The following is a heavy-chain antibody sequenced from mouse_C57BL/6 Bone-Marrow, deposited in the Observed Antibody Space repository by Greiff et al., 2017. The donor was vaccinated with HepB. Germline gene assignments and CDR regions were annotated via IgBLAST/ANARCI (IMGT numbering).Heavy chain of an antibody. D-gene: IGHD2-5*01. CDR1: GYTFTSYW. CDR2: IYPGNSDT. J-gene: IGHJ2*01. CDR3: TRSRYSNPPFDC. Sequence: VQLQQSGTVLARPGASVKMSCKTSGYTFTSYWMHWVKQRPGQGLEWIGAIYPGNSDTSYNQKFKGKAKLTAVTSASTAYMELSCLTTEDSAVYYCTRSRYSNPPFDCWGQGTTLTVSS. V-gene: IGHV1-5*01.